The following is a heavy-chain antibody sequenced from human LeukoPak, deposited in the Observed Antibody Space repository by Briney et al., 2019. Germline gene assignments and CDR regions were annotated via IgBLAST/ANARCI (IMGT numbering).Heavy chain of an antibody. CDR1: GGSISSYY. CDR3: ARVKDIVVVPADASAFDI. CDR2: IYYSGST. J-gene: IGHJ3*02. Sequence: SETLPLTCTVSGGSISSYYWSWIRQPPGKGLEWIGYIYYSGSTNYNPSLKSRVTISVDTSKNQFSLKLSSVTAADTAVYYCARVKDIVVVPADASAFDIWGQGTMVTVSS. V-gene: IGHV4-59*01. D-gene: IGHD2-2*01.